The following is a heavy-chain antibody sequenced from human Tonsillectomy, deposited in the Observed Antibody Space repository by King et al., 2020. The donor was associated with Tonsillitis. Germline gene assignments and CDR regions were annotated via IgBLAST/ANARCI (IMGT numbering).Heavy chain of an antibody. Sequence: QLVQSGAEVKKPGASVKVSCKASGYTFTGYYMHWVRQAPGQGLEWMGWINPNSGGTNYAQKFQGRVTMSRDTSISTAYMELSRLRSDDTAVYYCARDRKVRYSGPFDPWGQGTLVTVSS. CDR3: ARDRKVRYSGPFDP. V-gene: IGHV1-2*02. J-gene: IGHJ5*02. D-gene: IGHD6-13*01. CDR2: INPNSGGT. CDR1: GYTFTGYY.